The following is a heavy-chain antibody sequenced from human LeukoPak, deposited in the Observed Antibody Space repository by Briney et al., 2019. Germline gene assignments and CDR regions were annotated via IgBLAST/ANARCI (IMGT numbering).Heavy chain of an antibody. Sequence: SETLSLTCTVSGGSISSSSYYWGWIRQPPGKGLEWIGSIYYSGSTYYNPSLKSRVTISVDTSKNQFSLKLSSVTAADTAVYYCARDEGAMIVPGDAFDIWGQGTMVTVSS. CDR3: ARDEGAMIVPGDAFDI. CDR2: IYYSGST. D-gene: IGHD3-22*01. J-gene: IGHJ3*02. V-gene: IGHV4-39*07. CDR1: GGSISSSSYY.